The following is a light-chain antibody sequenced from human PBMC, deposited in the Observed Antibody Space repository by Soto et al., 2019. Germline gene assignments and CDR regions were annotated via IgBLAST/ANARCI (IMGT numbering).Light chain of an antibody. Sequence: EIVMTQSPATLSVSRGERATLSCRASQSVSSNLAWYQQKPGQAPRLLIYDASNRATGIPARFSGSGSGTDFTLTISRLEPEDFAVYYCQQHGTSPITFGQGTRLEIK. J-gene: IGKJ5*01. CDR3: QQHGTSPIT. CDR1: QSVSSN. CDR2: DAS. V-gene: IGKV3-20*01.